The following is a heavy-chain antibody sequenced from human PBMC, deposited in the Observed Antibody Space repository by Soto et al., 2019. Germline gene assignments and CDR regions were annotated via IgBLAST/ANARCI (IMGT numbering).Heavy chain of an antibody. V-gene: IGHV3-23*01. CDR3: VKGAWLDY. Sequence: EVQLLESGGGLVQPGGSLRLPCAASGFPFSTFDMSWVRQAPGKGLEWVSVLLRSDSNTYYADSVKGRFTISRDNSRNTLYLQMGSLRADDTAVYYCVKGAWLDYWGQGTLVTVSS. CDR1: GFPFSTFD. J-gene: IGHJ4*02. CDR2: LLRSDSNT.